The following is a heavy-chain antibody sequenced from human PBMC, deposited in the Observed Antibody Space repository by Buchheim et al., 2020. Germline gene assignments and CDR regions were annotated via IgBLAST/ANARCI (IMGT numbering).Heavy chain of an antibody. CDR2: ISYDGRNK. CDR3: AKPNHYYYYGMDV. CDR1: GFTFSSYG. J-gene: IGHJ6*02. V-gene: IGHV3-30*18. Sequence: QVQLVESGGGVVQPGRSLRLSCAASGFTFSSYGMHWVRQAPGKGLEWVAVISYDGRNKYYVDSVKGRCTISRDNSKNTLYLQMNSLRPEDTAVYYCAKPNHYYYYGMDVWGQGTT.